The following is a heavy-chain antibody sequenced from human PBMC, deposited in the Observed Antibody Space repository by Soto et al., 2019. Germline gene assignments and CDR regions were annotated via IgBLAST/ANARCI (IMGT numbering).Heavy chain of an antibody. CDR3: ARRKELWFGEFPYYYSGMDV. CDR2: IYYSGST. Sequence: SETLSLTCTVSGGSISSSSYYWGWIHQPPGKGLEWIGSIYYSGSTYYNPSLKSRVTISVDTSKNQFSLKLSSVTAADTAVYYCARRKELWFGEFPYYYSGMDVWGQGTTVTVSS. CDR1: GGSISSSSYY. V-gene: IGHV4-39*01. J-gene: IGHJ6*02. D-gene: IGHD3-10*01.